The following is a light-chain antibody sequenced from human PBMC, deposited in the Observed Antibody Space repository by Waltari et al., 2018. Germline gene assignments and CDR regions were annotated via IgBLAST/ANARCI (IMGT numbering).Light chain of an antibody. CDR2: DAS. Sequence: DIQMTQSPSSLSASVRDRVTITCQASQDISNYLNWYQQKPGKAPKLLIYDASNLETGVPSRFSGSGSGTDFTFTISSLQPEDIATYYCQQYDNLLIFTFGPGTKVDIK. J-gene: IGKJ3*01. CDR1: QDISNY. V-gene: IGKV1-33*01. CDR3: QQYDNLLIFT.